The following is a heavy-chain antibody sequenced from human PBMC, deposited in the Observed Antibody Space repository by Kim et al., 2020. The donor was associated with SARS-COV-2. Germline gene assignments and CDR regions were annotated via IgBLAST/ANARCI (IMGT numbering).Heavy chain of an antibody. CDR1: GGTFSSYA. V-gene: IGHV1-69*04. Sequence: SVKVSCKASGGTFSSYAISWVRQAPGQGREWMGRIIPILGIANYAQKFQGRVTITADKSTSTAYMELSSLRSEDTAVYYCARSNYYGSGREYYYYGMDVWGQGTTVTVSS. CDR2: IIPILGIA. J-gene: IGHJ6*02. D-gene: IGHD3-10*01. CDR3: ARSNYYGSGREYYYYGMDV.